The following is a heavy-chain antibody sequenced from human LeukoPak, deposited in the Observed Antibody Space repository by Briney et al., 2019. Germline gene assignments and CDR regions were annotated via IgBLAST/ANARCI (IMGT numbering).Heavy chain of an antibody. CDR2: IYPGDSDT. Sequence: GESLKISCKGSGYSFTSYWIGWVRQMPGKGLEWMGIIYPGDSDTRNSPSFQGQVTISADKSISTAYLQWSSLKASDTAMYYCATTSQYCSGGSCYFDGFGIWGQGTMVTVSS. CDR1: GYSFTSYW. V-gene: IGHV5-51*01. D-gene: IGHD2-15*01. J-gene: IGHJ3*02. CDR3: ATTSQYCSGGSCYFDGFGI.